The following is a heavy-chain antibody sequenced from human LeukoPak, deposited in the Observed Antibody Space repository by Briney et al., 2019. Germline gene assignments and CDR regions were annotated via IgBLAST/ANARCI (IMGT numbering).Heavy chain of an antibody. V-gene: IGHV3-23*01. Sequence: GGSLRLSCSASGFTFSNYAMSWVRQAPGKGLEWVSLISTSGFPHYADSVKGRFTISRDNSKNTLNLQMNSLRAEDTAVYYCAMDPGSGVRGWFDPWGQGTLVTVSS. CDR3: AMDPGSGVRGWFDP. CDR1: GFTFSNYA. J-gene: IGHJ5*02. CDR2: ISTSGFP. D-gene: IGHD3-10*01.